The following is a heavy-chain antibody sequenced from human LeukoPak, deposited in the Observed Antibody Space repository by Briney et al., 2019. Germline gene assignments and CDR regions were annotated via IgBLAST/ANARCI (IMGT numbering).Heavy chain of an antibody. CDR1: GGTFSSYA. Sequence: ASVKVSCKASGGTFSSYAISWVRQAPGQGLEWMGGIIPIFGTANYAQKFQGRVTITADESTSTAYMELSSLRSEDTAVYFCARDQDTSGHFDYWGQGTLVTVSS. CDR2: IIPIFGTA. CDR3: ARDQDTSGHFDY. D-gene: IGHD3-22*01. V-gene: IGHV1-69*13. J-gene: IGHJ4*02.